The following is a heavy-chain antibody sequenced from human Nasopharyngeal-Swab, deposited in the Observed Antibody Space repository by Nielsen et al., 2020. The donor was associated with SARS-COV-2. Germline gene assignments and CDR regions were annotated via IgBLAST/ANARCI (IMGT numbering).Heavy chain of an antibody. CDR3: AKGGDYYGSGSNFDY. V-gene: IGHV3-30*18. CDR1: GFTFSSYG. Sequence: GESLKISCAASGFTFSSYGMHWVRQAPGKGLEWVAVISYDGSNKYYADSVKGRFTISRDNSKNTLYLQMNSLRAEDTALYYCAKGGDYYGSGSNFDYWGQGTLVTVSS. D-gene: IGHD3-10*01. CDR2: ISYDGSNK. J-gene: IGHJ4*02.